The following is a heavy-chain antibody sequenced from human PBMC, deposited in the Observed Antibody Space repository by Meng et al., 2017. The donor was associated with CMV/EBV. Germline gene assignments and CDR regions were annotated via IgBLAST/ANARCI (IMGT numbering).Heavy chain of an antibody. CDR3: ARDPGDFWSGYNAIYYYYGMDV. Sequence: ASVKVSCKASGYTFTSYCISWVRQAPGQGLEWMGWISAYNGNTNYAQKLQGRVTMTTDTSTSTAYMELRSLRSDDTAVYYCARDPGDFWSGYNAIYYYYGMDVWGQGTTVTVSS. V-gene: IGHV1-18*01. J-gene: IGHJ6*02. CDR1: GYTFTSYC. D-gene: IGHD3-3*01. CDR2: ISAYNGNT.